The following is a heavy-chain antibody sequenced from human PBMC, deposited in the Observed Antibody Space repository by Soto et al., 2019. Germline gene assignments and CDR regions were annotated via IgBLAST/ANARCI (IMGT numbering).Heavy chain of an antibody. CDR3: SRDSWGLDC. CDR1: GFIFRNYA. J-gene: IGHJ4*02. V-gene: IGHV3-30*04. D-gene: IGHD2-15*01. CDR2: ISYDGRNV. Sequence: QVELVESGGGVVQPGTSLRLSCAASGFIFRNYAMHWVRQAPGKGLEWVADISYDGRNVHYPDSVKGRFTISRDNSKNPLFLQMNNLRPEGTGVYHCSRDSWGLDCWGQGTLVNASS.